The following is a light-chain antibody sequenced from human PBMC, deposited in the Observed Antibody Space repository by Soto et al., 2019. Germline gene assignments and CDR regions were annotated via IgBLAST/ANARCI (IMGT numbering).Light chain of an antibody. CDR1: QAISNF. CDR3: QPYHSYPAT. J-gene: IGKJ4*01. Sequence: DIQMTQSPSSLSASVGDTVTITCRASQAISNFLAWFQQTPGQAHKSLIFGASSLQSGVPSNFSSSGSETHFTHTFSSLQPEDLATYYCQPYHSYPATFGGGTKVEI. V-gene: IGKV1-16*02. CDR2: GAS.